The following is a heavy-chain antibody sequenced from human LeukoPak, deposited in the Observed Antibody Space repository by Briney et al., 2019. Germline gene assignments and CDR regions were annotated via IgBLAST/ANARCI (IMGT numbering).Heavy chain of an antibody. CDR2: VNYSGST. J-gene: IGHJ3*02. CDR3: ARVASRTSVVIPYAFDI. D-gene: IGHD2/OR15-2a*01. CDR1: SGSINNYY. V-gene: IGHV4-59*01. Sequence: SETLSLTCTVSSGSINNYYWSWIRQPPGKRLEWIGFVNYSGSTNYKSSLKSRATISVDTSKNQFSLKLSSVTAADTAVYYCARVASRTSVVIPYAFDIWGQGTMVTVSS.